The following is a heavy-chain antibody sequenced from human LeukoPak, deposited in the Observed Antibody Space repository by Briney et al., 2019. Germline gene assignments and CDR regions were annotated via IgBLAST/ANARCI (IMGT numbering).Heavy chain of an antibody. D-gene: IGHD3-9*01. CDR1: GFTFSSFE. CDR3: AKDRDILTGYYFDY. Sequence: GGSLRLSCVASGFTFSSFEMNSVRQAPGKGVEWVSCISSSGSTISYTDSVKGRFTISRDNSKNTLYLQMNSLRAEDTAVYYCAKDRDILTGYYFDYWGQGTLVTVSS. CDR2: ISSSGSTI. V-gene: IGHV3-48*03. J-gene: IGHJ4*02.